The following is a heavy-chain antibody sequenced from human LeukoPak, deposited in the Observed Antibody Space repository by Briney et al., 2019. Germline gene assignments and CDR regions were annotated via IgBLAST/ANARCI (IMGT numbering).Heavy chain of an antibody. J-gene: IGHJ5*02. CDR3: ARGRDGYNSP. CDR1: GDSINSYY. Sequence: SETLSLTCTVSGDSINSYYWSWIRQPPGKGLEWIGYIYHSGSTNYNPSLKSRVTISVDTSKNQFSLRLSSVTAADTAVYYCARGRDGYNSPWGQGTLVTVSS. CDR2: IYHSGST. D-gene: IGHD5-24*01. V-gene: IGHV4-59*01.